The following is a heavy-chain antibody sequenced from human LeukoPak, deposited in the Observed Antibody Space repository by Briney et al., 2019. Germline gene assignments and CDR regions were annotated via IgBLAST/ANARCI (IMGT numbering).Heavy chain of an antibody. D-gene: IGHD3-3*01. J-gene: IGHJ5*02. CDR2: IYYSGST. Sequence: SETPSLTCTVSGGSISSYYWSWIRQPPGKGLEWIGYIYYSGSTNYNPSLKSRVTISVDTSKNQFSLKLSSVTAADTAVYYCARDNNYYDFWSGSFLYWFDPWGQGTLVTVSS. CDR3: ARDNNYYDFWSGSFLYWFDP. V-gene: IGHV4-59*01. CDR1: GGSISSYY.